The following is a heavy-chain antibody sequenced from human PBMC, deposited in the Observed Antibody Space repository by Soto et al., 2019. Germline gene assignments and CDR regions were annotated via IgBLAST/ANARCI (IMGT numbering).Heavy chain of an antibody. CDR1: GFTFSTYA. CDR3: ARPVEPFYYYGMDV. Sequence: GSLRLSCAASGFTFSTYAMEWVRQAPGKGLDWVALISYDGNNKYYADSVRGRFTISRDNSKNTLYLQMNTLRPEDTALYFCARPVEPFYYYGMDVWGQGTTVTVYS. V-gene: IGHV3-30-3*01. J-gene: IGHJ6*02. CDR2: ISYDGNNK.